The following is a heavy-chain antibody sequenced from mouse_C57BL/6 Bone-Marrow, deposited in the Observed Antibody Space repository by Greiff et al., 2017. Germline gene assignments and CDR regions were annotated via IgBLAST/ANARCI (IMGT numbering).Heavy chain of an antibody. Sequence: EVKLMESGPGLVKPSQSLSLTCSVTGYSITSGYYWNWIRQFPGNKLEWMGYISYDGSNNYNPSLKNRISITRDTSKNQFFLKLNSVTTEDTATYYCAREELGDYAMDYWGQGTSVTVSS. CDR1: GYSITSGYY. CDR3: AREELGDYAMDY. CDR2: ISYDGSN. J-gene: IGHJ4*01. D-gene: IGHD4-1*01. V-gene: IGHV3-6*01.